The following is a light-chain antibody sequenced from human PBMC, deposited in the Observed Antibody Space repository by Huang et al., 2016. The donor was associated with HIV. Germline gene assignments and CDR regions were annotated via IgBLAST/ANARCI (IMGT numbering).Light chain of an antibody. CDR2: GAT. CDR1: QSVSSN. CDR3: QQYNNWLPLT. J-gene: IGKJ4*01. V-gene: IGKV3-15*01. Sequence: EIVMTQSPATLSVSPGDRVTLSCRASQSVSSNLAWYQQKPGQGPRLVIYGATTRATGIPARVSGSGSGTEFTLTISSLQSEDFAVYYCQQYNNWLPLTFGGGTKVEIK.